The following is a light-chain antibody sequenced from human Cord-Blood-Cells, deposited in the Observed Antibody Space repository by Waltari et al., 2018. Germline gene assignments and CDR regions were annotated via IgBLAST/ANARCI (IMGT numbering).Light chain of an antibody. V-gene: IGKV1-39*01. J-gene: IGKJ1*01. CDR2: AAS. CDR1: QRISSY. Sequence: DIQMTHSPSSLSASVGDRVTITCRASQRISSYLNWYQQKPGKAPKLLIYAASSLQIGVPSRLSGSGSGTDFSRTIRSLQPEDFATCYCQQSYSTPTFGQRTKVESK. CDR3: QQSYSTPT.